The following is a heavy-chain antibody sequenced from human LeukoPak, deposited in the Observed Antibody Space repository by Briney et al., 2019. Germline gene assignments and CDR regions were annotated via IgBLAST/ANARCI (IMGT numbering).Heavy chain of an antibody. CDR3: AATYYYDSSGYYYRSFDY. D-gene: IGHD3-22*01. V-gene: IGHV1-2*02. J-gene: IGHJ4*02. CDR2: INPNSGGT. Sequence: ASVKVSCKASGYTFTGYYMHWVRQAPGQGLEWMGWINPNSGGTNYAQKFQGRVTMTRDTSISTAYVELSRLRSDDTAVYYCAATYYYDSSGYYYRSFDYWGQGTLVTVSS. CDR1: GYTFTGYY.